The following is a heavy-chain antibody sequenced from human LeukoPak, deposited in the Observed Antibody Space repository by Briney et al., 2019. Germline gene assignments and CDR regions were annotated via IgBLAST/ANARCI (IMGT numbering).Heavy chain of an antibody. Sequence: PGGSLRLSCAASGFTFSSYGMHWVRQAPGKGLEWVAVISYDGSNKYYADSVKGRFTISRDNSKNTLYLQMNSLRAEDTAVYYCAKASYDILTGYLHYFDYWGQGTLVTVSS. D-gene: IGHD3-9*01. CDR3: AKASYDILTGYLHYFDY. J-gene: IGHJ4*02. CDR1: GFTFSSYG. V-gene: IGHV3-30*18. CDR2: ISYDGSNK.